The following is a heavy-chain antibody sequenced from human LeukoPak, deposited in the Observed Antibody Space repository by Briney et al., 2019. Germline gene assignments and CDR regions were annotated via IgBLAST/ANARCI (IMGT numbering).Heavy chain of an antibody. CDR1: GGSISSYY. D-gene: IGHD3-9*01. Sequence: SETLSLTCTVSGGSISSYYWSWIRQPPGQGLEWVGYVYYSGSTNYNPSLKSRVTISVDTSKNQFSLKLSSVTAADTAVYYCARGSDILTGYYPWEFDYWGQGTLVTVSS. J-gene: IGHJ4*02. CDR3: ARGSDILTGYYPWEFDY. V-gene: IGHV4-59*01. CDR2: VYYSGST.